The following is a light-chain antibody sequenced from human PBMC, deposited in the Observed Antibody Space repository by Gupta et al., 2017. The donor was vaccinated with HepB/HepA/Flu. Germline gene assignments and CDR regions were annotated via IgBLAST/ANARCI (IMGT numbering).Light chain of an antibody. CDR3: QQYSTSGLT. V-gene: IGKV3-20*01. J-gene: IGKJ4*01. CDR1: QTIRNNY. Sequence: IVLTQSPGTLSLSPGERATLSCRASQTIRNNYVAWYQQKPGQAPRLLIYGASSRATGVPDRFSGSGSESDFSLIIKRLEPEDSALYYCQQYSTSGLTFGGGTKVEI. CDR2: GAS.